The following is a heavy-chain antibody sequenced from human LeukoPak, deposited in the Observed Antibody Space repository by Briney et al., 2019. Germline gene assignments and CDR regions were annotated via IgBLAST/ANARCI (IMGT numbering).Heavy chain of an antibody. CDR2: INHSGST. Sequence: PSETLSLTCAVYGGSFSGYYWSWIRQAPGKGLEWIGEINHSGSTNYNPSLKSRVTISVDTSKNQFSLKLSSVTAADTAVYYCARGDSTSTSDKIWGQGTLVTVSS. CDR3: ARGDSTSTSDKI. V-gene: IGHV4-34*01. D-gene: IGHD2-2*01. J-gene: IGHJ4*02. CDR1: GGSFSGYY.